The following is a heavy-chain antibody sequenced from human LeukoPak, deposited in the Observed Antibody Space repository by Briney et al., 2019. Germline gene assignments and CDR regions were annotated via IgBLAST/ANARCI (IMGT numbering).Heavy chain of an antibody. J-gene: IGHJ6*02. CDR3: ARGKGLIALYGMDV. Sequence: SETLSLTCPVSGGSISSYYWSWIRQPPGKGLEWIGYIYYSGSTNYNPSLKSRVTISVDTSKNQFSLKLSSVTAADTAVYYCARGKGLIALYGMDVWGQGTTVTVSS. V-gene: IGHV4-59*01. CDR2: IYYSGST. CDR1: GGSISSYY. D-gene: IGHD6-13*01.